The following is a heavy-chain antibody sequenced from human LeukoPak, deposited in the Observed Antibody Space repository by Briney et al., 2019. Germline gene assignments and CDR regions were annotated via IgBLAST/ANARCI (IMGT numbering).Heavy chain of an antibody. V-gene: IGHV1-69*05. J-gene: IGHJ4*02. CDR1: GGTLSSYA. CDR3: ARAVDSSGYYYVPFDY. CDR2: IIPIFGTA. D-gene: IGHD3-22*01. Sequence: SVKVSCKASGGTLSSYAISWVRQAPGQGLEWMGGIIPIFGTANYAQKFQGRVTITTDESTSTAYMELSSLRSGDTAVYYCARAVDSSGYYYVPFDYWGQGTLVTVSS.